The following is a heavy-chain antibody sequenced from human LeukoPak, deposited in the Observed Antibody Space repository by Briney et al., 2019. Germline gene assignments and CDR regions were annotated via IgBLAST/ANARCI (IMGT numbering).Heavy chain of an antibody. CDR3: TRESGAFSPFGF. CDR2: VHLSGAT. V-gene: IGHV4-4*02. Sequence: SGTLSLTCAVSGGSITTTNWWSWVRQPPGKGLEWIGEVHLSGATNYNLSLESRVSMSIDKSTNHLSLEVTSVTAADTAIYYCTRESGAFSPFGFWGQGTLVTVSS. J-gene: IGHJ4*02. D-gene: IGHD1-26*01. CDR1: GGSITTTNW.